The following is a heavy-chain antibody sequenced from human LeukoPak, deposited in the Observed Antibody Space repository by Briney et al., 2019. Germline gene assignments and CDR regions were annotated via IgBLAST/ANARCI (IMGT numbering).Heavy chain of an antibody. Sequence: GRSLRLSCAASGFTFSSYAMHWVRQAPGKGLEWVAVISYDGSNKYYADSVKGRFTISRDNSKNTLYLQMNSLRAEDTAVYYCARASDYYDSSGYYPGSYYFDYWGQGTLVTVSS. J-gene: IGHJ4*02. V-gene: IGHV3-30-3*01. CDR2: ISYDGSNK. CDR1: GFTFSSYA. CDR3: ARASDYYDSSGYYPGSYYFDY. D-gene: IGHD3-22*01.